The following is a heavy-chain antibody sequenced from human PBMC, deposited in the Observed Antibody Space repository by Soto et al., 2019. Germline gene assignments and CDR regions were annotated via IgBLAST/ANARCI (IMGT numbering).Heavy chain of an antibody. Sequence: QVQLVESGGGVVQPGRSLRLSCAASGFSFSTFGMHWVRQAPGKGLEWLAGMLYDGTNIHYADSVKGRFTISRDSSKNTGYLAMNNLRAEDTAVYFCAKDDGTGSWGQGTLVTVSS. CDR2: MLYDGTNI. CDR3: AKDDGTGS. V-gene: IGHV3-30*18. CDR1: GFSFSTFG. J-gene: IGHJ5*02. D-gene: IGHD1-1*01.